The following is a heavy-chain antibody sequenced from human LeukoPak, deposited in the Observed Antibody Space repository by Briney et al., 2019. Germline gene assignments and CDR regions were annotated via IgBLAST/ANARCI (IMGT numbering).Heavy chain of an antibody. CDR2: INPNSGGT. D-gene: IGHD3-9*01. V-gene: IGHV1-2*02. Sequence: ASVKVSCKASGYTFTGYYMHWVRQAPGQGLEWMGWINPNSGGTNYAKKFQGRVTMTRDTSISTAYMELSRLRSDDTAVYYWARVKYYDILTGYLYYFDYWGQGTLVTVSS. CDR1: GYTFTGYY. CDR3: ARVKYYDILTGYLYYFDY. J-gene: IGHJ4*02.